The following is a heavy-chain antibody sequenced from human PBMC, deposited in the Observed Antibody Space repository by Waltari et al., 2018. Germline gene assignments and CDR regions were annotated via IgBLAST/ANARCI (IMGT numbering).Heavy chain of an antibody. CDR1: GFTFSSYA. CDR2: LSGSGGST. CDR3: AKGAAAGGGNYYYGMDV. V-gene: IGHV3-23*01. D-gene: IGHD6-13*01. Sequence: EVQLLESGGGLVQPGGSLRLSCAASGFTFSSYAMSWVRQAPGKGLEWVSALSGSGGSTDYADSVKGRLTISRDNSKNTLYLQMNSLRAEDTAVYYCAKGAAAGGGNYYYGMDVWGQGTTVTVSS. J-gene: IGHJ6*02.